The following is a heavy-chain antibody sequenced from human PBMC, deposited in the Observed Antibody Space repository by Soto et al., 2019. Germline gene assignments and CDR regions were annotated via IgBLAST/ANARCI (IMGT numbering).Heavy chain of an antibody. J-gene: IGHJ6*02. CDR1: GGTFSSYA. Sequence: SVKVSFKASGGTFSSYAISWVRQAPGQGLEWMGGIIPIFGTANYAQKFQGRVTITADESTSTAYMELSSLRSEDTAVYYCAGWFGELSHYYGMDVWGQGTTVTVSS. V-gene: IGHV1-69*13. CDR3: AGWFGELSHYYGMDV. CDR2: IIPIFGTA. D-gene: IGHD3-10*01.